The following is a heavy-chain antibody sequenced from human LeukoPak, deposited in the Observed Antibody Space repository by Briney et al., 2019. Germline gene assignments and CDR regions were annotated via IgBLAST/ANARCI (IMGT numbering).Heavy chain of an antibody. J-gene: IGHJ1*01. D-gene: IGHD4-23*01. CDR3: AKDRYGGNSVIFSEYFQH. V-gene: IGHV3-23*01. CDR2: INDDTP. CDR1: GFSFNTYS. Sequence: GGSLRLSCTTSGFSFNTYSMSWVRQAPGKGLEWVSAINDDTPYYTDSVKGRFTVSRDNSKDTLYLHLNSLRAEDTAVYYCAKDRYGGNSVIFSEYFQHWGQGTLVTVSS.